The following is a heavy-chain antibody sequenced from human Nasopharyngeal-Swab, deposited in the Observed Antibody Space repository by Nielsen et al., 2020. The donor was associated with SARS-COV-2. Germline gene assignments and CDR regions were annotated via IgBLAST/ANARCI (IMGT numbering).Heavy chain of an antibody. D-gene: IGHD6-19*01. J-gene: IGHJ5*02. CDR2: INHSGST. V-gene: IGHV4-34*01. Sequence: SETLSLTCAVYGGSFSGYYLSWIRQPPGKGLEWIGEINHSGSTNYNPSLKSRVTISVDTSKNQFSLKLSSVTAADTAVYYCARGRGSSGLTYNWFDPWGQGTLVTVSS. CDR3: ARGRGSSGLTYNWFDP. CDR1: GGSFSGYY.